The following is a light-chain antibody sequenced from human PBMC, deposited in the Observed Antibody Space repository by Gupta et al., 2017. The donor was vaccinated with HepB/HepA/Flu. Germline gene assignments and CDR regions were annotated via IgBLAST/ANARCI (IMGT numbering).Light chain of an antibody. CDR2: AAS. J-gene: IGKJ4*01. V-gene: IGKV1-9*01. Sequence: DIQLTQSPTFLSASVGDRVTITCRARHGISSYLAWYQQKPGKAPKRLIYAASTLQSGVPSRFSGSGSGTAFTLPISSLQPEDFATYYCQQLNSYPLTFGGGTKVEIK. CDR3: QQLNSYPLT. CDR1: HGISSY.